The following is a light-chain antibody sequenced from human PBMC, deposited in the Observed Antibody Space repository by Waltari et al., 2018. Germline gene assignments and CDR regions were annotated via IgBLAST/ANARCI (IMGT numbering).Light chain of an antibody. Sequence: QSVLTPPPTASGTPGQRVTIPSSGSRSNIGSRPVNWYHPIPGTTPKLLIHDSNQRPSGVPDRFSGSKSGTSASLASSGLQSEDEADYYCVAWDVSLSGYVFGTGTKVTVL. CDR2: DSN. V-gene: IGLV1-44*01. CDR3: VAWDVSLSGYV. J-gene: IGLJ1*01. CDR1: RSNIGSRP.